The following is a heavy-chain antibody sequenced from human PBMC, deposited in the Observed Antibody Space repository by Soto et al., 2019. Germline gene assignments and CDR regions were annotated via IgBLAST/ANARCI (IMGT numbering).Heavy chain of an antibody. CDR2: INHSGST. J-gene: IGHJ4*02. CDR1: GRSFSGYY. V-gene: IGHV4-34*01. D-gene: IGHD2-21*01. CDR3: ARAYGGDVFDY. Sequence: QVQLQQWGAGLLKPSETLSLTCAVYGRSFSGYYWSWIRQPPGKGLEWIGEINHSGSTNYNPSLKSRVTISVDRSKNHFSLKLGSLTAADTAVYYCARAYGGDVFDYWGQGTLVTVSS.